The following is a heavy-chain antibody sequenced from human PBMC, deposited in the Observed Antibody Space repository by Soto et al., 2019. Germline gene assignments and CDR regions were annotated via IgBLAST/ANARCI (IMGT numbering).Heavy chain of an antibody. CDR2: IYYSGST. CDR1: GGSISSGDYY. Sequence: QVQLQESGPGLVKPSQTLSLTCTVSGGSISSGDYYWSWIRQPPGKGLEWIGYIYYSGSTYYNPSLKSRVSISVDTSKNPFSLKLSSVTAADTAVYYCARGRLNYYDKEDYYGMDVWGQGTTVTVSS. V-gene: IGHV4-30-4*01. CDR3: ARGRLNYYDKEDYYGMDV. D-gene: IGHD3-22*01. J-gene: IGHJ6*02.